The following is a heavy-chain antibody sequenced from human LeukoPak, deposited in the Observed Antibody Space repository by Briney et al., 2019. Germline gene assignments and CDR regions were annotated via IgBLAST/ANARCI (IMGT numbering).Heavy chain of an antibody. J-gene: IGHJ4*02. CDR3: ARGGQQLTLFDY. CDR1: GGSISSGGYY. CDR2: IYYSGST. D-gene: IGHD6-13*01. V-gene: IGHV4-31*03. Sequence: SETLSLTCTVTGGSISSGGYYWSWIRQHPGKGLEWIGYIYYSGSTYYNPSLKSRATISVDTSKNQFSLKLSSVTAADTAVYYCARGGQQLTLFDYWGQGTLVTVSS.